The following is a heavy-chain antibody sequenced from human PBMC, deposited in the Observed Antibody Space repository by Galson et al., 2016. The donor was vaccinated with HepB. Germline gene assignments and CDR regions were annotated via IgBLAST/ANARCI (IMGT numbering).Heavy chain of an antibody. CDR2: ISPDNGNP. D-gene: IGHD3-9*01. CDR1: GYTFTNYG. CDR3: ASYDILTGCYVGAFDF. Sequence: SVKVSCKASGYTFTNYGITWVRQAPGHGLEWMGWISPDNGNPNYAEKLQGRVIMTTDTSTSTAYMELRSLRPDDTAVYYCASYDILTGCYVGAFDFWGQGTMVTVSS. J-gene: IGHJ3*01. V-gene: IGHV1-18*01.